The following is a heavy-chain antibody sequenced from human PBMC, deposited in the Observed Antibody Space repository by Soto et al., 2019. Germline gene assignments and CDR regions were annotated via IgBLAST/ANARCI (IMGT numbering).Heavy chain of an antibody. D-gene: IGHD3-3*01. J-gene: IGHJ4*02. CDR2: ISGSGGGT. Sequence: PGGSLRLSCAASGFTFSSYGMNWVRQAPGKGLEWVAGISGSGGGTNYADSVKGRVTISRDNSKNTLHLQMNSLRVEDTAVYYCGKDRVRLSYWGQGTLVTVSS. CDR1: GFTFSSYG. CDR3: GKDRVRLSY. V-gene: IGHV3-23*01.